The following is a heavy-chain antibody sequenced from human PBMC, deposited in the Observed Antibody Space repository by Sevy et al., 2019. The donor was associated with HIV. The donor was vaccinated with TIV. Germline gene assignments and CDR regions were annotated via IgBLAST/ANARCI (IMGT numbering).Heavy chain of an antibody. CDR2: INPNSGVT. J-gene: IGHJ5*02. CDR1: GYTFAGYY. D-gene: IGHD6-19*01. Sequence: ASVKVSCKASGYTFAGYYMHWVRQAPGQGLEWMGWINPNSGVTKCAQKFQGTVTMTRNTSISTAYMELSRLRSDDTAVYFCVRESTYSSSGSRVWFDPWGQGTLVTVSS. V-gene: IGHV1-2*02. CDR3: VRESTYSSSGSRVWFDP.